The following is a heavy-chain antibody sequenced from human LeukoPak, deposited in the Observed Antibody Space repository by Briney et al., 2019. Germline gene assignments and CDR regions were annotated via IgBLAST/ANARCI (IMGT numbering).Heavy chain of an antibody. CDR1: GFTFSSYA. D-gene: IGHD2-2*01. CDR3: ARAPRRYCSSTSCHSPFDY. CDR2: ISSNGGST. Sequence: GGSLRLSCAASGFTFSSYAMHWVRQAPGKGLEYVSAISSNGGSTYYANSVKGRFTIFRDNSKNTLYLQMGSLRAEDMAVYYCARAPRRYCSSTSCHSPFDYWGQGTLVTVSS. V-gene: IGHV3-64*01. J-gene: IGHJ4*02.